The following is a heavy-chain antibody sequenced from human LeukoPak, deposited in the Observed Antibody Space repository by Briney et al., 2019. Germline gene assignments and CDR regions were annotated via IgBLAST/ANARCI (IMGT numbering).Heavy chain of an antibody. D-gene: IGHD3-16*01. CDR2: MNPNSGNT. V-gene: IGHV1-8*01. J-gene: IGHJ6*03. Sequence: ASVKVSCKASGYTFTSYDINWVRQATGQGLEWMGWMNPNSGNTGYAQKFQGRVTMTRNTSISTAYMELSSLRSEDTAVYYCARDGMITSNKGGDMDVWGKGTTVTVSS. CDR3: ARDGMITSNKGGDMDV. CDR1: GYTFTSYD.